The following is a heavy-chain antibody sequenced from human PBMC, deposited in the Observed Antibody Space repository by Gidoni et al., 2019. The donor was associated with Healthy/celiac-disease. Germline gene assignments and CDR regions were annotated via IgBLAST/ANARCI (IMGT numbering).Heavy chain of an antibody. CDR1: RFTFSSYW. CDR3: ARDIKEPVLGAFDI. Sequence: EVQLVESGGGLVQPGGSLRLSCAASRFTFSSYWMSWVRQAPGKGLEWVANIKQDGSEKYYVDSVKGRFTISRDNAKNSLYLQMNSLRAEDTAVYYCARDIKEPVLGAFDIWGQGTMVTVSS. J-gene: IGHJ3*02. V-gene: IGHV3-7*01. D-gene: IGHD1-20*01. CDR2: IKQDGSEK.